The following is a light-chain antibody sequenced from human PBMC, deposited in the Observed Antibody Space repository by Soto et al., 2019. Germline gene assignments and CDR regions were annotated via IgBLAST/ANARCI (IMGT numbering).Light chain of an antibody. CDR3: QSYDISLSGSL. V-gene: IGLV1-40*01. CDR2: GNN. CDR1: SSNIGAGYD. J-gene: IGLJ1*01. Sequence: QSVLTQPPSVSGAPGQRVTISCTGGSSNIGAGYDVHWYQQLPGTAPKLLIYGNNNRPSAVPDRFSGSKSGTSGTLAITGLQAEDEADYYCQSYDISLSGSLFGPGTTLTVL.